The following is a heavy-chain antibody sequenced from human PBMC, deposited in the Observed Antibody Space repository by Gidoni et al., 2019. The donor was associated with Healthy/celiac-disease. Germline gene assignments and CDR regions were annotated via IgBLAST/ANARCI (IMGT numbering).Heavy chain of an antibody. J-gene: IGHJ4*02. CDR3: AREGVTTY. CDR1: GGSISSGGSY. CDR2: IYYSGGT. D-gene: IGHD4-17*01. Sequence: QVQLQQSGLGLVKPSQTLSLTCSISGGSISSGGSYWCWIGQHPGKGLEWIGYIYYSGGTYYNPSLKCRVTISVDTSKNKFSLKVSSVTAADTAVYYGAREGVTTYWGQGTLVTVSS. V-gene: IGHV4-31*03.